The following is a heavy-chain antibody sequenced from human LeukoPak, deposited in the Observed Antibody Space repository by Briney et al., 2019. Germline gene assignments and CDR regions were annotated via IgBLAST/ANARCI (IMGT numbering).Heavy chain of an antibody. D-gene: IGHD3-3*01. Sequence: ASVKVSCKASGYTFTGYYMHWVRQAPGQGLEWIGWVNPNSGGTNYAQKFQDRVTMTRDTSISTAYMELSRLRSDDTAVYYCARADFWSEYYYYYMDVWGKGTTVTVSS. CDR3: ARADFWSEYYYYYMDV. J-gene: IGHJ6*03. CDR1: GYTFTGYY. V-gene: IGHV1-2*02. CDR2: VNPNSGGT.